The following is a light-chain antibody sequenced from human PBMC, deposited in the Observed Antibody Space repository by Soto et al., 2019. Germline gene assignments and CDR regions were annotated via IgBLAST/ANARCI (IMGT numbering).Light chain of an antibody. CDR2: WAS. V-gene: IGKV4-1*01. CDR3: QQYYNNPLT. Sequence: EIVLTQSPGTLSLSPGERATLSCRASQSVSSSYLAWYQQKPGQPPKLLIYWASTRESGVPDRFSGSGSGTDFTLTISSLQAEDVAVYYCQQYYNNPLTFGGGTKVDI. J-gene: IGKJ4*01. CDR1: QSVSSSY.